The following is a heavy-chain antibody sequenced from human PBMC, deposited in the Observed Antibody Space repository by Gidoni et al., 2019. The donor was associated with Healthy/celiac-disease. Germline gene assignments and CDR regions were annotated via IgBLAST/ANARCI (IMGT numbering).Heavy chain of an antibody. CDR1: GFTFSSYA. D-gene: IGHD4-4*01. Sequence: EVQLLESGGGLVQPGGSLRLSCAASGFTFSSYAMSWVRQAPGKGLEWVSAISGSGGSTYYADSVKGRFTISRDNSKNTLYLQMNSLRAEDTAVYYCASLYSLRGGYSNYEGTWGQGTLVTVSS. CDR3: ASLYSLRGGYSNYEGT. V-gene: IGHV3-23*01. CDR2: ISGSGGST. J-gene: IGHJ5*02.